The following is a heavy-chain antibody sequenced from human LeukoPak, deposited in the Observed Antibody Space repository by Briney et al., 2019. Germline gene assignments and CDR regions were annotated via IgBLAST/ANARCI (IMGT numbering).Heavy chain of an antibody. CDR1: GGSISSYY. V-gene: IGHV4-59*01. D-gene: IGHD6-13*01. CDR2: IYYSGST. J-gene: IGHJ4*02. CDR3: ATSATIAAAGWNLDY. Sequence: PSETLSLTCTVSGGSISSYYWSWIRQPPGKGLEWFGYIYYSGSTNYNPSLKSRVTISVDTSKNQFSLKLSSVTAADTAVYYCATSATIAAAGWNLDYWGQGTLVTVSS.